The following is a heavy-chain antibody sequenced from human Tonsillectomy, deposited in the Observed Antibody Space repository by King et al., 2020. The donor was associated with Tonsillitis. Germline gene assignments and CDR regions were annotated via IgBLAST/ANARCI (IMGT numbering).Heavy chain of an antibody. V-gene: IGHV4-4*07. CDR2: IYTSGST. Sequence: VQLQESGPGLVKPSETLSLTCTVSGGSISSYYWSWLRQPAGKGLEWIGRIYTSGSTNYNPSLKSRVTMSVDTSKNQFSLKLSSVTAADTAVYYCARDWEYYDILTGYSTYYFDYWGQGTLVTVSS. CDR1: GGSISSYY. D-gene: IGHD3-9*01. J-gene: IGHJ4*02. CDR3: ARDWEYYDILTGYSTYYFDY.